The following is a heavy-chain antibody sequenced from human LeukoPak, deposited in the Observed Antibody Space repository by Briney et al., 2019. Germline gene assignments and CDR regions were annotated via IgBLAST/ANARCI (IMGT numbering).Heavy chain of an antibody. CDR2: ISSSSSSI. CDR3: ARGEYSRAKNWFDP. J-gene: IGHJ5*02. D-gene: IGHD5-18*01. CDR1: GFIFSSYS. Sequence: GGSLRLSCAASGFIFSSYSMNWVRQAPGKGLEWVSYISSSSSSIYYADSVKGRFTISRDNAKNSLYLQMNSLRAEDTAVYYCARGEYSRAKNWFDPWGQGTLVTVSS. V-gene: IGHV3-21*05.